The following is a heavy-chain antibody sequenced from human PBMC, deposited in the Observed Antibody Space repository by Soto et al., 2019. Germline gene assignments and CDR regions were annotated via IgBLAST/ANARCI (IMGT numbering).Heavy chain of an antibody. D-gene: IGHD6-13*01. J-gene: IGHJ4*02. CDR1: GFTLSTYW. V-gene: IGHV3-7*01. CDR2: INQDGSVK. Sequence: PGGSLRLSCAASGFTLSTYWMTWVRQAPGKGLEWVANINQDGSVKYYVDSVKGRFTISRDNAKNSLYLQMSSLGAEDTAVYYCTRAVASAGSYWGQGTQVTVSS. CDR3: TRAVASAGSY.